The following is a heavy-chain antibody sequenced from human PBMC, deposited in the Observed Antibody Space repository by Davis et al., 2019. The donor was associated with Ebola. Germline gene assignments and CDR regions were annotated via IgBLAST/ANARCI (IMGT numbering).Heavy chain of an antibody. Sequence: GGSLRLSCAASGFTFSDYYMTWIRQAPGKGLEWVSYISTSITYTNYADSVKGRFTISRDNAKNSLFLQMNSLRAEDTAVYYCARTLRPPQEFDYWGQGTLVTVSS. CDR3: ARTLRPPQEFDY. CDR2: ISTSITYT. CDR1: GFTFSDYY. J-gene: IGHJ4*02. D-gene: IGHD2-15*01. V-gene: IGHV3-11*06.